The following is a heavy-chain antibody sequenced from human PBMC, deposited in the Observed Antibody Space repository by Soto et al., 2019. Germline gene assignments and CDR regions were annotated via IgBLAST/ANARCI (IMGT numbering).Heavy chain of an antibody. Sequence: VQLVESGGGVVQPGRSLRLSCAASGFTFSSYAMHWVRQAPGKGLEWVAVISYDGSNKYYADSVKGRFTISRDNSKNTLYLQMNILRAEDTAVYYCAVGVTEIFDYWGQGTLVTVSS. CDR3: AVGVTEIFDY. J-gene: IGHJ4*02. CDR2: ISYDGSNK. V-gene: IGHV3-30-3*01. CDR1: GFTFSSYA. D-gene: IGHD3-16*02.